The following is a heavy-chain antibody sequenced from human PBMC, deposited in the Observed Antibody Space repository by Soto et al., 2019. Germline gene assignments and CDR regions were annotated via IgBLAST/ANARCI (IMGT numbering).Heavy chain of an antibody. CDR3: ARSLTLIRGVGSFVFDS. V-gene: IGHV3-23*01. CDR1: GSSFNTSA. CDR2: ISASGRST. Sequence: EVQLLQSGGGLVQPGGSLRLSCAASGSSFNTSAMSWVRQAPGKGLEWVSAISASGRSTFYADSARGRFTISRDNAKNTLSLQMNSLRAEDTAVYYCARSLTLIRGVGSFVFDSWGQGTLVTVAS. J-gene: IGHJ4*02. D-gene: IGHD3-10*01.